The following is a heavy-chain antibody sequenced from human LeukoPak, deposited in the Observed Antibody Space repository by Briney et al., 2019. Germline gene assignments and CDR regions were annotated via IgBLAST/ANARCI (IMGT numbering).Heavy chain of an antibody. CDR3: ARGVSGSYYYYYMDV. D-gene: IGHD1-26*01. CDR2: MNPNSGNT. Sequence: ASVKVSCKASGYTFTSYDINWVRQATGQGLEWMGWMNPNSGNTGYAQKFQGRVTMTRNTSISTAYMELSRLRSDDTAVYYCARGVSGSYYYYYMDVWGKGTTVTVSS. V-gene: IGHV1-8*01. J-gene: IGHJ6*03. CDR1: GYTFTSYD.